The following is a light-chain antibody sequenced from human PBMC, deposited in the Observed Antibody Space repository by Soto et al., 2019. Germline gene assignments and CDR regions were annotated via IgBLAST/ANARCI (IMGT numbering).Light chain of an antibody. J-gene: IGKJ3*01. CDR3: QHCVGSQFT. CDR1: QSVSSSY. CDR2: GAS. Sequence: EIVLTQSPGTLSLSPGERATLSCRASQSVSSSYLAWYQQKPGQAPRLLIYGASSRATGIPDRFSGSGSGTDFTRTIIIREPEEFAVYYCQHCVGSQFTFGPGTKVDI. V-gene: IGKV3-20*01.